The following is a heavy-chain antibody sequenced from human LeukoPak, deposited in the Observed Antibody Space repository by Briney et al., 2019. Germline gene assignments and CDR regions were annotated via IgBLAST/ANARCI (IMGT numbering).Heavy chain of an antibody. CDR3: AKTSSPDDTNFLLPIHFFYSYMDV. D-gene: IGHD4-11*01. V-gene: IGHV3-23*01. J-gene: IGHJ6*01. CDR2: ISPGGGTT. Sequence: PGGSLRLSCAVSGFAFGSEAMSWVRQSPARGLEWVASISPGGGTTYYADYVKGRFTISRDNSKNSLFAQMNSLRGEDTAVYYCAKTSSPDDTNFLLPIHFFYSYMDVW. CDR1: GFAFGSEA.